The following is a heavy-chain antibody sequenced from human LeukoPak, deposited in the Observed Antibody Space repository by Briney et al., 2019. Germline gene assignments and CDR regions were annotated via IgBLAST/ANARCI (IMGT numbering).Heavy chain of an antibody. J-gene: IGHJ4*02. CDR2: INPNSGAT. D-gene: IGHD2-2*01. CDR3: AKDQACSSTSCLYYFDY. Sequence: PRASVKVSCKASGYTFTGYYTHWVRQAPGQGLEWMGRINPNSGATNYAQKFQGRVTMTRDTSISTAYMELSRLRSDDTAVYYCAKDQACSSTSCLYYFDYWGQGTLVTVSS. V-gene: IGHV1-2*06. CDR1: GYTFTGYY.